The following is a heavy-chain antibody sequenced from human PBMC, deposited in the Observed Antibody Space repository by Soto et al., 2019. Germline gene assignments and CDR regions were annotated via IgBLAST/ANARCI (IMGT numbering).Heavy chain of an antibody. CDR2: IYHSGST. CDR1: GGSISSSNW. V-gene: IGHV4-4*02. D-gene: IGHD6-19*01. Sequence: QVQLQESGPGLVKPSWTLSLTCAVSGGSISSSNWWRWVRQPPGKGLEWIGEIYHSGSTNYNPSLKSRVTISVDKSKNQFSLKLSSVTAADTAVYYCARDSSGWSEGQFDYWGQGTLVTVSS. J-gene: IGHJ4*02. CDR3: ARDSSGWSEGQFDY.